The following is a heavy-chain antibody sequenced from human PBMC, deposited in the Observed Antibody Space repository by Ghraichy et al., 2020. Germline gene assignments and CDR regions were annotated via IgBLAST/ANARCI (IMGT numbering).Heavy chain of an antibody. Sequence: GESLNISCAASGFTFSSYSMNWVRQAPGKGLEWVSSISSSSSYIYYADSVKGRFTISRDNAKNSLYLQMNSLRAEDTAVYYCAREGIDYDFWSGYPYYFDYWGQGTLVTVSS. CDR2: ISSSSSYI. V-gene: IGHV3-21*01. CDR1: GFTFSSYS. D-gene: IGHD3-3*01. CDR3: AREGIDYDFWSGYPYYFDY. J-gene: IGHJ4*02.